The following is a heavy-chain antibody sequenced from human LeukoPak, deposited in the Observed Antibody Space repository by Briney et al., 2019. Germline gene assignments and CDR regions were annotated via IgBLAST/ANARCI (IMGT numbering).Heavy chain of an antibody. D-gene: IGHD4-17*01. Sequence: GGSLRLSCIASRFPFSTYTMTWVRQAAGKGPEWVSSISESGGSRYYADSVKGRFTISGDHSMNTLYLQMNSLRAEDTAVYYCAKAPRVTTGYWGQGTLVTVSS. J-gene: IGHJ4*02. CDR2: ISESGGSR. CDR1: RFPFSTYT. CDR3: AKAPRVTTGY. V-gene: IGHV3-23*01.